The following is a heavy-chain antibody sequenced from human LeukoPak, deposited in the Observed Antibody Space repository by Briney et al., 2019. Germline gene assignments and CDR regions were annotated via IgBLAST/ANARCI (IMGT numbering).Heavy chain of an antibody. J-gene: IGHJ1*01. V-gene: IGHV6-1*01. CDR1: GDSVSSNSAA. Sequence: SQTLSLTCAISGDSVSSNSAAWNWIRQSPSRGLEWLGRTYYRSKWYNDYAASVNGRIIVNPDTSKNQFSLQLNSVTPEDTAVYYCARELAVAGQHFQHWGQGTLVTVSS. CDR2: TYYRSKWYN. D-gene: IGHD6-19*01. CDR3: ARELAVAGQHFQH.